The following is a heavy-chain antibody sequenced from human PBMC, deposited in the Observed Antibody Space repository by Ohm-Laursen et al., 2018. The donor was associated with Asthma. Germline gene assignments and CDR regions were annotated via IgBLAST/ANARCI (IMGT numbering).Heavy chain of an antibody. Sequence: SLRLSCAASGYTFSRYSIHWVRQIPGKGLEWVASISTASSFIYYADSVRGRFTTSRDNARNSVYLQMNSLRAEDTAVYYCARDQSYSSGWYYFDYWGQGTLVTVSS. CDR2: ISTASSFI. V-gene: IGHV3-21*01. J-gene: IGHJ4*02. D-gene: IGHD6-19*01. CDR1: GYTFSRYS. CDR3: ARDQSYSSGWYYFDY.